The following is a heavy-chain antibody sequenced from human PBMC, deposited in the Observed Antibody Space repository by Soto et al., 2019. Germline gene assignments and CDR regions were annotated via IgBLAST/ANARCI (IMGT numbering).Heavy chain of an antibody. Sequence: GWSLRLSCAASGFTFNTYVMNWVRQAPGKGLEWVSNINGGGDSTNYADSVKGRFTISRDNFNNILSLQMNSLRAEDTAVYFCARAYYYDSGAYQNAFDIWGQGTMLTVS. J-gene: IGHJ3*02. V-gene: IGHV3-23*01. CDR1: GFTFNTYV. CDR2: INGGGDST. D-gene: IGHD3-22*01. CDR3: ARAYYYDSGAYQNAFDI.